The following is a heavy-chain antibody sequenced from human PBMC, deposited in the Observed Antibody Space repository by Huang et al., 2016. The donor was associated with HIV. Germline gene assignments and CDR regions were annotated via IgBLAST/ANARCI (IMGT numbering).Heavy chain of an antibody. J-gene: IGHJ3*02. Sequence: QVQLVQSGAEVKKPGASVKVSCKVSVYTLTEFSIHWVRQAHGKGLEWMGGFAPEHGETIYAQNCQGRVTMTEDTSTDTAYMELHSLRPEDTAVYYCAAGYDTYYDIWGQGTMVIASS. D-gene: IGHD2-21*01. CDR2: FAPEHGET. V-gene: IGHV1-24*01. CDR3: AAGYDTYYDI. CDR1: VYTLTEFS.